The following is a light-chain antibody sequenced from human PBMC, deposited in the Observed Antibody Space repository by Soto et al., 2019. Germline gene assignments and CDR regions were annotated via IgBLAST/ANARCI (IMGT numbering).Light chain of an antibody. J-gene: IGLJ1*01. V-gene: IGLV2-14*01. Sequence: QSALTQPASVSGSPGQSITISCTGTSSDVGAYNYVSWYQQHPGKAPKVMIYEVSNRPSGVSNRFSGSKSGNTASLTISGLQAEDEADYYCSSYTSSSIFVFGTGTKLTV. CDR1: SSDVGAYNY. CDR3: SSYTSSSIFV. CDR2: EVS.